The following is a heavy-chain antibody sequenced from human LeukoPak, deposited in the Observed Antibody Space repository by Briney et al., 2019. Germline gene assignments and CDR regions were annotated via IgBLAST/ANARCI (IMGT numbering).Heavy chain of an antibody. D-gene: IGHD6-25*01. CDR3: ATTKLRLAFDS. CDR2: IYYSGST. CDR1: GGSISSYY. J-gene: IGHJ4*02. V-gene: IGHV4-59*08. Sequence: SETLSLTCTVSGGSISSYYWSWIRQPPGKGLEWIGYIYYSGSTNYNPSLKSRVTISVDTSKNQFSLKLSSVTAADTAVYYCATTKLRLAFDSWGQGTLVTVSS.